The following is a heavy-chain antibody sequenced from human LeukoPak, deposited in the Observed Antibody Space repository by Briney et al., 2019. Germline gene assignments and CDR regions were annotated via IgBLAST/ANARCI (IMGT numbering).Heavy chain of an antibody. J-gene: IGHJ5*02. CDR1: GYTFTGYY. D-gene: IGHD6-19*01. CDR2: INPNSGGT. V-gene: IGHV1-2*02. CDR3: ARVGFSIAVAGSWFDP. Sequence: ASVKVSCKASGYTFTGYYMHWVRQAPGQRLEWMGWINPNSGGTNYAQKFQGRVTMTRDTSISTAYMELSRLRSDDTAVYYCARVGFSIAVAGSWFDPWGQGTLVTVSS.